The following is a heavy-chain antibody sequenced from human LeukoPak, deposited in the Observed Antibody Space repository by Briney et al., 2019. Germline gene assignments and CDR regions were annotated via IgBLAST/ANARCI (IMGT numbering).Heavy chain of an antibody. J-gene: IGHJ4*02. CDR1: GGTFSSYA. V-gene: IGHV1-69*13. CDR3: ARDEGDILTRYFDY. D-gene: IGHD3-9*01. CDR2: IIPIFGTA. Sequence: SVKVSCKASGGTFSSYAISWVRQAPGQGLEWMGGIIPIFGTANYAQKFQGRVTITADESTSTAYMELSSLRSEDTAVYYCARDEGDILTRYFDYWGQGTLVTVSS.